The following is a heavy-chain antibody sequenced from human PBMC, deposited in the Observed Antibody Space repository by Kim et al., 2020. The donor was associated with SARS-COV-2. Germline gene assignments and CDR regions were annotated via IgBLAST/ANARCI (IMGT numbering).Heavy chain of an antibody. CDR3: ASASIELYDWLPLGDFDY. V-gene: IGHV5-51*01. J-gene: IGHJ4*02. CDR2: IYPGDSDT. CDR1: GYSFTSYW. Sequence: GESLKISCKGSGYSFTSYWIGWVRQMPGKGLEWMGIIYPGDSDTRYSPSFQGQVTISADKSISTAYLQWSSLKASDTAMYYCASASIELYDWLPLGDFDYWGQGTLVTVSS. D-gene: IGHD3-9*01.